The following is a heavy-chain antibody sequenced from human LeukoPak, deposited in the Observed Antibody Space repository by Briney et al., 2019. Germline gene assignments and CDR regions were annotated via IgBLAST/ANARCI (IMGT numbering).Heavy chain of an antibody. CDR1: GDSISTSSYY. V-gene: IGHV4-39*01. Sequence: PSETLSLTCTVSGDSISTSSYYWGWIRQPLGKGQEWLGSIYYRGNTYYNPSLKSRVTISVNTSKNQFSLNLYSVTAADTAVFYCARSYYYDYRQIDYWGQGTLVTVSS. J-gene: IGHJ4*02. D-gene: IGHD3-22*01. CDR3: ARSYYYDYRQIDY. CDR2: IYYRGNT.